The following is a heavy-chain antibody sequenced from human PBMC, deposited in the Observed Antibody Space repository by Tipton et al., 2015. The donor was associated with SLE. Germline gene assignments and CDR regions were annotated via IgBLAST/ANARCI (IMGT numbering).Heavy chain of an antibody. CDR3: VRKNWVLHDAFDI. V-gene: IGHV3-53*01. Sequence: SLRLSCAASGFTVSSNYMSWVRQAPGKGLEWVSVIYSGGSTYYADSVKGRFTISRDNSKNTLYLQMNSLRAEDTAVYYCVRKNWVLHDAFDIWGQGTMVTVSS. CDR2: IYSGGST. CDR1: GFTVSSNY. J-gene: IGHJ3*02. D-gene: IGHD2/OR15-2a*01.